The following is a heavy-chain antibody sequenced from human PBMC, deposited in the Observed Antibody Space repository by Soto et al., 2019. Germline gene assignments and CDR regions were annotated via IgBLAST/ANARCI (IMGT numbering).Heavy chain of an antibody. D-gene: IGHD3-16*01. CDR3: ARTLLRLSYAFDI. Sequence: PGGSLRLSCAASGFTFSSYEMNWVRQAPGKGLEWVSYISSSGSTIYYADSVKGRYTISRDNAKNSLYLQMNSLRAEDTAVYYCARTLLRLSYAFDIWGQGTMVTVSS. V-gene: IGHV3-48*03. J-gene: IGHJ3*02. CDR1: GFTFSSYE. CDR2: ISSSGSTI.